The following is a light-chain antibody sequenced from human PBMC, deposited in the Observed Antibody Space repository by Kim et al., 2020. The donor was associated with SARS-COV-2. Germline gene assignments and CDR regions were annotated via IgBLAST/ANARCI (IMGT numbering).Light chain of an antibody. J-gene: IGKJ1*01. CDR3: QQSYSMPWT. V-gene: IGKV1-39*01. Sequence: ASVRYRVTSTCRASQSVSTYLNWFQQRPGKAPKLLIYSASTLQTGVSARFSGTGSGTEFTLTISSLQPEDFATYYCQQSYSMPWTFGLGTKVDIK. CDR1: QSVSTY. CDR2: SAS.